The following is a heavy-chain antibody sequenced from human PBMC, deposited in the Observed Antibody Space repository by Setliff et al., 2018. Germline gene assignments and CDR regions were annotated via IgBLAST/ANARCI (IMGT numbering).Heavy chain of an antibody. J-gene: IGHJ4*02. CDR2: LIPILGKT. Sequence: GASVKVSCKASGGSFDSDVITWVRQAPGQGLEWMGRLIPILGKTNYAESFQGRVLITADRSTNTVQMQVSSLRSEDTAVYYCARELRSPFWHIDFWGQGTLVTVSS. CDR1: GGSFDSDV. V-gene: IGHV1-69*13. D-gene: IGHD3-16*01. CDR3: ARELRSPFWHIDF.